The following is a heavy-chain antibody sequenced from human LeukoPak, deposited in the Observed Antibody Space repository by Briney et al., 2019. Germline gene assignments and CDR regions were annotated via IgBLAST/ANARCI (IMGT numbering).Heavy chain of an antibody. CDR2: ISGGGGST. Sequence: GGSLSLSCAASGFTFSSYAMSWVRLPPGKGMEWVSAISGGGGSTYYADSVMGRFTISRDNSKNTLYLQMNSLRAEDTAVYDCAKDYWHIVVVTAGRGAFDIWGQGTMVAVSS. D-gene: IGHD2-21*02. V-gene: IGHV3-23*01. CDR1: GFTFSSYA. J-gene: IGHJ3*02. CDR3: AKDYWHIVVVTAGRGAFDI.